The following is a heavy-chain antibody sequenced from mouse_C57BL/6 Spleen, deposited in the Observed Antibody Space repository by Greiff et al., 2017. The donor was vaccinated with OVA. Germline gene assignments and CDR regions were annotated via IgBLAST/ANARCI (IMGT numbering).Heavy chain of an antibody. J-gene: IGHJ2*01. CDR3: ARYGQHRLPDY. CDR2: IRNKANGYTT. Sequence: EVKLMESGGGLVQPGGSLSLSCAASGFTFTDYYMSWVRQPPGKALEWLGFIRNKANGYTTEYSASVKGRFTISRDNSQSILYLQMNALRAEDSATYYCARYGQHRLPDYWGQGTTLTVSS. CDR1: GFTFTDYY. V-gene: IGHV7-3*01. D-gene: IGHD3-2*02.